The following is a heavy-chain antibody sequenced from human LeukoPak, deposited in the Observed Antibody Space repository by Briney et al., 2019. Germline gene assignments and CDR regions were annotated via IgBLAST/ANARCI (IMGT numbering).Heavy chain of an antibody. V-gene: IGHV3-7*01. CDR1: GFTFSTYW. J-gene: IGHJ4*02. CDR2: IKQDGSEK. D-gene: IGHD3-22*01. CDR3: ARDEGSSGYYYAN. Sequence: PGGSLRLSCAASGFTFSTYWMSWVCQAPGKGLEWVANIKQDGSEKYYVDSVKGRFTISRDNAKNSLYLQMNNLRAEDTAVYYCARDEGSSGYYYANWGQGSLVTVSS.